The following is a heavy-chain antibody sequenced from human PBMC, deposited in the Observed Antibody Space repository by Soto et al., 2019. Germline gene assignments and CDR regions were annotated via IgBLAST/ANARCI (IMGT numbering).Heavy chain of an antibody. D-gene: IGHD3-3*01. J-gene: IGHJ6*02. Sequence: QVQLVQSGAEVKKPGASVKVSCKASGYTFTSYGISWVRQAPGQGLEWMGWISAYNGNTNYAQKLQGRVTMTTDTSTSTAYMELRSLRSDDTAVYYCARVSETYYDFWSGHTVNYYYYGMDVWGQGTTVTVSS. CDR3: ARVSETYYDFWSGHTVNYYYYGMDV. V-gene: IGHV1-18*01. CDR2: ISAYNGNT. CDR1: GYTFTSYG.